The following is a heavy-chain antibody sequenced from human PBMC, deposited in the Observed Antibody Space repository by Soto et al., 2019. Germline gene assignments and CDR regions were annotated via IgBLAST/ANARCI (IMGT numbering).Heavy chain of an antibody. CDR3: ARSEVSESNFDY. Sequence: SLRLSCAASGFTFSSYGMHWVRQAPGKGLEWVAVIWYDGSNKYYADSVKGRFTISRDNSKNTLYLQMNSLRAEDTAVYYCARSEVSESNFDYWGQGTLVTVSS. V-gene: IGHV3-33*01. J-gene: IGHJ4*02. CDR1: GFTFSSYG. CDR2: IWYDGSNK.